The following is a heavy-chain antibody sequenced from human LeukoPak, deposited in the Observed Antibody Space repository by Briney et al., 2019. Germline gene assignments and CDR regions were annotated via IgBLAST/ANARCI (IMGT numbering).Heavy chain of an antibody. J-gene: IGHJ5*02. D-gene: IGHD3-10*01. CDR1: GLTLSSFW. CDR2: INGDGSST. CDR3: ARDLLRFGELWENWFDP. Sequence: GGSLRLSCAASGLTLSSFWIHWVRQAPGKGLVWVSRINGDGSSTTYADSVRGRFTISRDNAKNSLYLQMNSLRAEDTALYYCARDLLRFGELWENWFDPWGQGTLVTVSS. V-gene: IGHV3-74*01.